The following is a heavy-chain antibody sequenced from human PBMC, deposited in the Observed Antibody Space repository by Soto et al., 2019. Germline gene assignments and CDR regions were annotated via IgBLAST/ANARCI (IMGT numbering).Heavy chain of an antibody. Sequence: ASVKVSCKASGYTFTSYGISWVRQAPGQGLEWMGWISAYNGNTNYAQKLQGRVTMTTDTSTSTAYMELRSLRSDVTAVYYCARGGNDYGDYNAFDIWGQGTMVTVSS. CDR1: GYTFTSYG. D-gene: IGHD4-17*01. V-gene: IGHV1-18*01. J-gene: IGHJ3*02. CDR3: ARGGNDYGDYNAFDI. CDR2: ISAYNGNT.